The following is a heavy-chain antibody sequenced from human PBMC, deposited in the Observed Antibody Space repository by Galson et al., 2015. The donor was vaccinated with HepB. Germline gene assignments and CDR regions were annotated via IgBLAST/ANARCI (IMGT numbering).Heavy chain of an antibody. J-gene: IGHJ4*02. Sequence: SLRLSCAASGFTFSSYGMHWVRQAPGKGLEWVAVIWYDGSNKYYADSVKGRFTISRDNSKNTLHLQMNSLRAEDTAVFYCARDSGRRAVAGKGAPTYYFDYWGQGTLVTVSS. CDR3: ARDSGRRAVAGKGAPTYYFDY. CDR2: IWYDGSNK. V-gene: IGHV3-33*08. CDR1: GFTFSSYG. D-gene: IGHD6-19*01.